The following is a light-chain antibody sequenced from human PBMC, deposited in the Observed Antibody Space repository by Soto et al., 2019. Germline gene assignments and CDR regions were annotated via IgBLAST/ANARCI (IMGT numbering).Light chain of an antibody. CDR1: QSVSTN. CDR2: GAS. V-gene: IGKV3-15*01. Sequence: VMTQSPVTLSVSPGERATISCRASQSVSTNLAWYQHKPGQASRFLIYGASTRATGIPARFSASGSGTEFTLNISSLQSEESAVYYRQQYKDLVTFGGGTKVEIK. CDR3: QQYKDLVT. J-gene: IGKJ4*01.